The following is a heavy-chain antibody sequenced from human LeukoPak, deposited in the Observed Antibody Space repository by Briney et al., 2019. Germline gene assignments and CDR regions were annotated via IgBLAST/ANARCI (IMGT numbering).Heavy chain of an antibody. Sequence: GGSLRLSCAASGFTFGSYSMSWVRQAPGKGLEWVSTISSSSSYMYYAGSVEGRFTISRDNAENSLFLQMNSLRVEDTAVYYCVRVPPGSGDLQRWGQGTLGTVSS. CDR1: GFTFGSYS. CDR3: VRVPPGSGDLQR. J-gene: IGHJ4*02. CDR2: ISSSSSYM. D-gene: IGHD1-26*01. V-gene: IGHV3-21*01.